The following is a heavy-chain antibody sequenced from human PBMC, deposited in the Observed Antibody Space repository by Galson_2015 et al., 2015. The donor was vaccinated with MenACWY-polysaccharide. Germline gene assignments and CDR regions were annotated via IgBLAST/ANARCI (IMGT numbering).Heavy chain of an antibody. CDR2: ISNSGGTT. J-gene: IGHJ6*02. CDR3: GRYYGLDV. V-gene: IGHV3-23*01. Sequence: SLRLSCAASGFTSNTYAMSWVRQAPGKGLEWVSGISNSGGTTYYADSVKGRFTISRDNSKDILYLQMNSLRAEDTAIYYCGRYYGLDVWGQGTTVTVSS. D-gene: IGHD3-9*01. CDR1: GFTSNTYA.